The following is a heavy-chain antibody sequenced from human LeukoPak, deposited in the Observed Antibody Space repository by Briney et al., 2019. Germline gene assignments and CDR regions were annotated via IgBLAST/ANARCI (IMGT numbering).Heavy chain of an antibody. J-gene: IGHJ4*02. CDR1: GGSISSSNW. Sequence: SGTLSLTCAVSGGSISSSNWWSWVRQPPGKGLEWIGEIYHSGSTNYNPSLKSRVTISADKSKNQFSLKLSSVTAADTAVYYCARAYDATRSIDYWGQGTLVTVSS. CDR3: ARAYDATRSIDY. V-gene: IGHV4-4*02. D-gene: IGHD3-3*01. CDR2: IYHSGST.